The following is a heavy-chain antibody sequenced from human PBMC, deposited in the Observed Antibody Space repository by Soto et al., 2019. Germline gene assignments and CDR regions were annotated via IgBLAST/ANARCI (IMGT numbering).Heavy chain of an antibody. V-gene: IGHV4-39*01. J-gene: IGHJ4*02. D-gene: IGHD5-12*01. CDR2: IYSSGST. Sequence: QLQLQESGPGLVKPSETLSLTCTVSGASISSSDYYWAWIRQSPGKGLEWIGSIYSSGSTSYSPSLKSRVTISIDTSKNQFSLKLYSVTAADTAVYYCARHLSDNGYDLNYWGRGALVTVSS. CDR1: GASISSSDYY. CDR3: ARHLSDNGYDLNY.